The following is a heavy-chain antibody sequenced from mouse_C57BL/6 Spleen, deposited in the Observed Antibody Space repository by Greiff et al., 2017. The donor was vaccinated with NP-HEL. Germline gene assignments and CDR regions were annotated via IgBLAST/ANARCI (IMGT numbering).Heavy chain of an antibody. CDR3: TGEGYYFDY. CDR2: IDPETGGT. Sequence: QVQLQQSGAELVRPGASVTLSCKASGYTFTDYEMHWVKQTPVHGLEWIGAIDPETGGTAYNQKFKGKAILTADKSSSTAYMELRSLTSEDSAVYYCTGEGYYFDYWGQGTTLTVSS. J-gene: IGHJ2*01. CDR1: GYTFTDYE. V-gene: IGHV1-15*01.